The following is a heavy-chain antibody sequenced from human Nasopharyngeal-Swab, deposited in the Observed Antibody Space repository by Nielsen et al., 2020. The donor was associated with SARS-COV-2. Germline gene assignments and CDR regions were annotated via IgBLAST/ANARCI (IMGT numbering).Heavy chain of an antibody. CDR2: IWYDGSNK. D-gene: IGHD4-17*01. Sequence: GGSLRLSCAASGFTFSSYGMHWVRQAPGKGLEWVAVIWYDGSNKYYADSVKGRFTISRDNSKNTLYLQMNSLRAEDTAVYYCARASATVTTEPYYYYYYYMDVWGEGTTVTVSS. V-gene: IGHV3-33*01. CDR3: ARASATVTTEPYYYYYYYMDV. CDR1: GFTFSSYG. J-gene: IGHJ6*03.